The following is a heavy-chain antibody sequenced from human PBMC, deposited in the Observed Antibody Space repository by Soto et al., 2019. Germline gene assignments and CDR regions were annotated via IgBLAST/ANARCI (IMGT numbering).Heavy chain of an antibody. CDR1: GFTFSSYA. J-gene: IGHJ4*02. D-gene: IGHD1-26*01. CDR3: ARRGSGSYYDY. V-gene: IGHV3-23*01. Sequence: EVQLLESGGGLVQPGGSLRLSCAASGFTFSSYAMRWVRQAPGKGLEWVSAISGSGASTYYADSVKGRFTISRDNSKNTLYLQMNSLRGEATAVYHCARRGSGSYYDYWGQGTLVTVSS. CDR2: ISGSGAST.